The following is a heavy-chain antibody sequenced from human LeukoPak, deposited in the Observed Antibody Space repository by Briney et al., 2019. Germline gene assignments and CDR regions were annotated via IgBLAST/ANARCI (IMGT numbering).Heavy chain of an antibody. D-gene: IGHD5-24*01. Sequence: SETLSLTCTVSGGSISSSSYYWGWIRQPPGKGLEWLGSIYYSGSTYYNPSLKSRVTISVDTSKNQFSLKLSSVTAADTAAYYCARVGNLARLPTITAWFDPWGQGILVTVSS. CDR1: GGSISSSSYY. CDR2: IYYSGST. J-gene: IGHJ5*02. V-gene: IGHV4-39*07. CDR3: ARVGNLARLPTITAWFDP.